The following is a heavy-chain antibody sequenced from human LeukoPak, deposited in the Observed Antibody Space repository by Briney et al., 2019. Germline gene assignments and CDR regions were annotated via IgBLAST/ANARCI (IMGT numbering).Heavy chain of an antibody. CDR1: GGSFSGYY. Sequence: SETLSLTCAVYGGSFSGYYWSWIRQPPGKGLEWIGEINQSGSTNYNPSLKSRVTISVDTSKNQFSLKLSSVTAADTAVYYCAREVAGTPWIDYWGQGTLVTVSS. J-gene: IGHJ4*02. D-gene: IGHD6-19*01. CDR2: INQSGST. V-gene: IGHV4-34*01. CDR3: AREVAGTPWIDY.